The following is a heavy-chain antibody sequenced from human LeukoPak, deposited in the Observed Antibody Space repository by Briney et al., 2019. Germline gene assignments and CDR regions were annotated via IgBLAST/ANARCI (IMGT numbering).Heavy chain of an antibody. V-gene: IGHV4-34*01. CDR3: ARTYSNYVSLNWFDP. J-gene: IGHJ5*02. Sequence: PSETLSLTCAVYGGSFSGYYWSWIRQPPEKGLEWIGEINHSGSTNYNPSLKSRVSISVDTSKNQFSLKLSSVTAADTAVYYCARTYSNYVSLNWFDPWGQGTLVTVSS. D-gene: IGHD4-11*01. CDR1: GGSFSGYY. CDR2: INHSGST.